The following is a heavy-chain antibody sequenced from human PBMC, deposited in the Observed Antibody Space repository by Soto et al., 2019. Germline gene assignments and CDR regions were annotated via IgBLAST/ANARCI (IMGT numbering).Heavy chain of an antibody. D-gene: IGHD2-8*01. V-gene: IGHV1-3*01. CDR1: EYTFTSYT. Sequence: ASVKVSCKASEYTFTSYTMHWVRQAPGERLEWMGWINGGNGNTKYSQKFQGRVTITRDTSASTAYMELSSLRSDDTAVYYCARELKGLYYFDYWGKGNMVTVSP. J-gene: IGHJ4*02. CDR2: INGGNGNT. CDR3: ARELKGLYYFDY.